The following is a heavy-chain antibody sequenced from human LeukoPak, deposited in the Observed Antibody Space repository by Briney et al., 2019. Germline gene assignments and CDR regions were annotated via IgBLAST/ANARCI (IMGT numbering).Heavy chain of an antibody. CDR2: ISGSGGST. Sequence: GGSLRLSCAASGFTFSSYAMSWVRQAPGKGLEWVSGISGSGGSTFYADSVKGRFTISRDNSKNTLYLQMNSLRAEDTAVYYCAKDRWGSSWYSVDGMDVWGQGTTVTVSS. J-gene: IGHJ6*02. V-gene: IGHV3-23*01. CDR1: GFTFSSYA. D-gene: IGHD6-13*01. CDR3: AKDRWGSSWYSVDGMDV.